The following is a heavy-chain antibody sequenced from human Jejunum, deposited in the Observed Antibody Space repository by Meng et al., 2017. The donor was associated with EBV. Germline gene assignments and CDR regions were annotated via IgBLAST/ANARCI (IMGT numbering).Heavy chain of an antibody. J-gene: IGHJ4*02. V-gene: IGHV3-15*01. CDR2: IKSKTDGETT. Sequence: LVESGGGLVEPGGSLRLSCAASGFTFVNAWMSWVRQAPGKGLEWVGRIKSKTDGETTDYAAPVKGRFTISRDDSKNTLYLQMNSLQKEDTAMYYCSGDIRSEWGFNYWGQGNLVTVSS. D-gene: IGHD1-26*01. CDR1: GFTFVNAW. CDR3: SGDIRSEWGFNY.